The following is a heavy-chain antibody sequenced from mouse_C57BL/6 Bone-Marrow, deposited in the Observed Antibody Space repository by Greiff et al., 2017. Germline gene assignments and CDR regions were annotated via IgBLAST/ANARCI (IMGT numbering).Heavy chain of an antibody. V-gene: IGHV8-8*01. Sequence: QVTLKESGPGILQPSQTLSLTCSFSGFSLSTFGMGVGWIRQPSGKGLEWLAHIWWDDDKYYNPALKSRLTISKDTSKNQVFLKIANVDTADTATYDCARITTVVATWDYAMDYWGQGTSVTVSS. CDR2: IWWDDDK. D-gene: IGHD1-1*01. J-gene: IGHJ4*01. CDR3: ARITTVVATWDYAMDY. CDR1: GFSLSTFGMG.